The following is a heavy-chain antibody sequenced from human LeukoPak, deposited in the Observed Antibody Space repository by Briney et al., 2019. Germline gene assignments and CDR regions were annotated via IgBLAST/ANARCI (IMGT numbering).Heavy chain of an antibody. J-gene: IGHJ3*02. CDR2: ISHSGSA. D-gene: IGHD2-15*01. V-gene: IGHV4-59*08. Sequence: SETLSLTCSVSGGSINGYYWKWVRQPPGKGLEWIGYISHSGSADYNPSLRSRVTISVDTSKNQFSLKLSSVTAADTAVYYCARGYCSGNTCYRSGYEIWGQGTIVTVSS. CDR1: GGSINGYY. CDR3: ARGYCSGNTCYRSGYEI.